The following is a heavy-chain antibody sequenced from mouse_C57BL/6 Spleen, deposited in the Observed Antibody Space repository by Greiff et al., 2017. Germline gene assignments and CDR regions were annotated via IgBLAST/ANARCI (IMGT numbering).Heavy chain of an antibody. CDR2: IDPNSGGT. J-gene: IGHJ1*03. CDR3: ARGDDGYYGYFDV. D-gene: IGHD2-3*01. CDR1: GYTFTSYW. Sequence: QQSCKASGYTFTSYWMHWVKQRPGRGLEWIGRIDPNSGGTKYNEKFKSKATLTVDKPSSTAYMQLSSLTSEDSAVYYCARGDDGYYGYFDVWGTGTTVTVSS. V-gene: IGHV1-72*01.